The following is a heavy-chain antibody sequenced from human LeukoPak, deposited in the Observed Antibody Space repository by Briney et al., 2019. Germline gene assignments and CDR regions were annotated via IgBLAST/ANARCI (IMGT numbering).Heavy chain of an antibody. D-gene: IGHD4-17*01. J-gene: IGHJ5*02. CDR1: GYSFTSYW. V-gene: IGHV5-51*01. Sequence: GGSLRLSCKGSGYSFTSYWIGWVRQMPGKGLEWMGIIHPGDSDTRYSPSFQGQVTISADKSISTAYLQWSSLKASDTAMYYCARHGPAPDYGDYGPALDNWFDPWGQGTLVTVSS. CDR3: ARHGPAPDYGDYGPALDNWFDP. CDR2: IHPGDSDT.